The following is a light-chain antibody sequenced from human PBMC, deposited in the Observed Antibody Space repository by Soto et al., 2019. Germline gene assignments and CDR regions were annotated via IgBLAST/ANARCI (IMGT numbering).Light chain of an antibody. Sequence: DIQLTQSPASLSASVGDRVTITCRASDNIGSNLNWYQIKPGKAPHLLIFAASRLQSGVPSRFSASGSGTDFTLTINSLQPEDFATYTCQQSYIMPYTFGQGTKLDIK. CDR3: QQSYIMPYT. CDR2: AAS. V-gene: IGKV1-39*01. J-gene: IGKJ2*01. CDR1: DNIGSN.